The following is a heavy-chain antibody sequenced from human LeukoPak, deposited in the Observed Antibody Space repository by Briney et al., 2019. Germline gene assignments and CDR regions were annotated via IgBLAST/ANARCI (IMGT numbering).Heavy chain of an antibody. J-gene: IGHJ6*02. D-gene: IGHD2-21*02. CDR1: GFTFSSYG. Sequence: PGRSLRLSGAASGFTFSSYGMHWVRQAPGTGLEWVAVISYDGSNKYYADSVKGRFTISRDNSKNTLYLQMNSLRAEDTAVYYCAKDIVVVTAPLGYYGMDVWGQGTTVTVSS. CDR3: AKDIVVVTAPLGYYGMDV. V-gene: IGHV3-30*18. CDR2: ISYDGSNK.